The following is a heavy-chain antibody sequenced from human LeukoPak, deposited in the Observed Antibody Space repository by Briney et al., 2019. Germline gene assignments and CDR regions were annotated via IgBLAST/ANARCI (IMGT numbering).Heavy chain of an antibody. J-gene: IGHJ4*02. CDR3: ARRVAASIDY. Sequence: PSETLSLTCTVSGRSISSSSYDWGWIRQPPGKGLEWIGRIYYSGSTYYNPSLKRRFTISVDTSKNQFSLKLSSVTAADTAVYYCARRVAASIDYWGQGTLVTVSS. D-gene: IGHD6-13*01. CDR1: GRSISSSSYD. CDR2: IYYSGST. V-gene: IGHV4-39*01.